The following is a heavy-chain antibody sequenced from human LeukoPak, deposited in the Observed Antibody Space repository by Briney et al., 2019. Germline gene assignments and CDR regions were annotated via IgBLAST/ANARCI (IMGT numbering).Heavy chain of an antibody. CDR2: IYYSGST. J-gene: IGHJ6*02. CDR1: GGSISSGDYY. V-gene: IGHV4-30-4*01. D-gene: IGHD3-10*01. CDR3: ARDFFGSGVYYGMDV. Sequence: SETLSLTCTVSGGSISSGDYYWSWIRQAPGKGLEWIGYIYYSGSTYYNPSLKSRVTISVDTSKNQFSLKLSSVTAADTAVYYCARDFFGSGVYYGMDVWGQGTTVTVSS.